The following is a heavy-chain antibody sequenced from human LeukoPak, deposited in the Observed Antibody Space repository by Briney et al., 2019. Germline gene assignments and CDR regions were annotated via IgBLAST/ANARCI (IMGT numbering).Heavy chain of an antibody. CDR1: GGSSSNYY. CDR2: IYYSGST. V-gene: IGHV4-59*01. J-gene: IGHJ4*02. CDR3: ARGEGGFDY. D-gene: IGHD1-26*01. Sequence: PSETLSLTCSVSGGSSSNYYWSWIRQPPGRGLEWIGYIYYSGSTNSNASLQSRVTIFVDPSKNQFSLKLSSVTAADTAVYYCARGEGGFDYWGQGTLVTVSS.